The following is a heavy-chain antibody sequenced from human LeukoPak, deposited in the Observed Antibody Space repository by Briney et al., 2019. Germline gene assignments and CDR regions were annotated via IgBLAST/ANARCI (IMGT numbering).Heavy chain of an antibody. CDR2: ISYDGSNT. CDR1: GFTFSSYG. Sequence: SGGSLRLSCAASGFTFSSYGMHWVRQAPGKGLEWVAFISYDGSNTYYADSVKGRFTISRDNSKNTLYLQMNSLRAEDTAVYYCAKANIVVVPALSDFDYWGQGTLVTVSS. V-gene: IGHV3-30*18. J-gene: IGHJ4*02. D-gene: IGHD2-2*01. CDR3: AKANIVVVPALSDFDY.